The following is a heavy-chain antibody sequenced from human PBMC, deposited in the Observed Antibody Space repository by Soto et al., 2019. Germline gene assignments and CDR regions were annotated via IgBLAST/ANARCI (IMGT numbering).Heavy chain of an antibody. V-gene: IGHV1-69*13. Sequence: SVKVSCKASGVTFSSYAISWVRQAPGQGLEWMGGIIPIFGTANYAQKFQGRVTITADESTSTAYMELSSLRSEDTAAYYCADGYSSSWDSSAFDIWGQGTMVTVSS. J-gene: IGHJ3*02. D-gene: IGHD6-13*01. CDR3: ADGYSSSWDSSAFDI. CDR1: GVTFSSYA. CDR2: IIPIFGTA.